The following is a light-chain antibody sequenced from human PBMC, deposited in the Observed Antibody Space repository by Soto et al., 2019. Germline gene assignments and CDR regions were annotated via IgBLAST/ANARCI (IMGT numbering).Light chain of an antibody. J-gene: IGLJ2*01. Sequence: QSVLTQPASVSGSPGQSITISCTGTSSDVGGYNYVSWYQQHPGKAPKLMIYDVSNRPSGVSNRFSGSKSGNTASLTISGLQAEDEADYYCSSYTSSSTLVVFGGGTPLTVL. CDR1: SSDVGGYNY. CDR2: DVS. V-gene: IGLV2-14*01. CDR3: SSYTSSSTLVV.